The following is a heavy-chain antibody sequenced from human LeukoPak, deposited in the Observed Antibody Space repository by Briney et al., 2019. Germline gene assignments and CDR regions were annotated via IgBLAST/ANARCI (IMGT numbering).Heavy chain of an antibody. V-gene: IGHV3-48*03. D-gene: IGHD3-16*02. CDR2: ISSSSSTI. J-gene: IGHJ4*02. Sequence: GGSLRLSCAGSGFTFSSYEMNWVRQARGKGLEWVSYISSSSSTIYYAPSVKGRFTISRDNAKNSLYLQMNSLRAEDTAVYYCARWRLYTGSGTGTSRYSFDFWGQGTLITVSS. CDR3: ARWRLYTGSGTGTSRYSFDF. CDR1: GFTFSSYE.